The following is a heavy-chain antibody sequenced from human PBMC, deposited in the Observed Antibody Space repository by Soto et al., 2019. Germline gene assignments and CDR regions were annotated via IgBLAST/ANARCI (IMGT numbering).Heavy chain of an antibody. CDR2: IFDSGRT. CDR1: GGSVSSGTYY. V-gene: IGHV4-61*01. CDR3: AKVRSWSRHLDY. Sequence: PSATLSLTCIVSGGSVSSGTYYWSFIRQPPGKALEWIGFIFDSGRTSYNPSLKSRIIISMDTPKNQFSLRLTSVTAADTAVYFCAKVRSWSRHLDYWGQGTLVTVSS. D-gene: IGHD1-26*01. J-gene: IGHJ4*02.